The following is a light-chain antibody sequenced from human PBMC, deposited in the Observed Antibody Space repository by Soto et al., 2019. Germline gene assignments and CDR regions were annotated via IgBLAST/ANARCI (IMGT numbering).Light chain of an antibody. Sequence: DIVITQSPLSLPVTPGEPASISCRSSQSLLHSNGYNYLDWYLQKPGQSPQLLIYLGSNRASGVPDRFSGSGSGTDFTLKISRVEAEDVGVYYCMQVLQTWTFGQGTKV. J-gene: IGKJ1*01. CDR1: QSLLHSNGYNY. CDR2: LGS. V-gene: IGKV2-28*01. CDR3: MQVLQTWT.